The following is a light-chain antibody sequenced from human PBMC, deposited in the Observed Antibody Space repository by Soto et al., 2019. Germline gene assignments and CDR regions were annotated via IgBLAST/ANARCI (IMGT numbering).Light chain of an antibody. Sequence: DIQMTQSPSTLSGSVGDRVTIPCRASQTISSWLAWYQQKPGKAPKLLIYKASTLKSGVPSRFSGSGSGTEFTPTISSLQPDDFATYYCQHYNSYSEAFGQGTKVDI. V-gene: IGKV1-5*03. CDR1: QTISSW. CDR2: KAS. CDR3: QHYNSYSEA. J-gene: IGKJ1*01.